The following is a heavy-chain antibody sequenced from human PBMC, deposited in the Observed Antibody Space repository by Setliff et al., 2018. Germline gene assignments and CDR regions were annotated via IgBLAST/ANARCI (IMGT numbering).Heavy chain of an antibody. CDR2: IYTGGRA. CDR3: AREQWLDPPGYYYMDV. J-gene: IGHJ6*03. D-gene: IGHD6-19*01. V-gene: IGHV4-4*07. Sequence: SETLSLTCTVSGGSISSYYRSWIRQPAGKGLEWIGHIYTGGRANYNPSLKSRVTISIDTSKNQFSLKLNSVTAAAMAVYYCAREQWLDPPGYYYMDVWAKGTTVTVSS. CDR1: GGSISSYY.